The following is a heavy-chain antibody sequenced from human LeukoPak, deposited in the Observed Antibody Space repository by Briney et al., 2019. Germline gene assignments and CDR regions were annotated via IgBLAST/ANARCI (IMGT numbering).Heavy chain of an antibody. CDR1: GFTFSSYS. V-gene: IGHV3-23*01. D-gene: IGHD2-2*01. CDR3: AHGAMYQLDY. Sequence: PGGSLRLSCAASGFTFSSYSMNWVRQAPGKGLEWVSGIIGGAGSTYYADSVKGRFTISGDNFKNTLFLQMNSLRAEDTAVYYCAHGAMYQLDYWGQGTLVTVSS. CDR2: IIGGAGST. J-gene: IGHJ4*02.